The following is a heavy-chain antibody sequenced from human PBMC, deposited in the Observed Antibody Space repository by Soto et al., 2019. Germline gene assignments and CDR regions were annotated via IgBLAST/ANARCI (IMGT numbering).Heavy chain of an antibody. CDR2: ISYDGSNK. D-gene: IGHD2-15*01. Sequence: GGSLRLSCAASGFTFSSYGMHWVRQAPGKGLEWVAVISYDGSNKYYADSVKGRFTISRDNSKNTLYLQMNSLRAEDTAVYYCARFKGCSGGSCYSYFDYWGQGTLVTVSS. J-gene: IGHJ4*02. CDR1: GFTFSSYG. V-gene: IGHV3-30-3*01. CDR3: ARFKGCSGGSCYSYFDY.